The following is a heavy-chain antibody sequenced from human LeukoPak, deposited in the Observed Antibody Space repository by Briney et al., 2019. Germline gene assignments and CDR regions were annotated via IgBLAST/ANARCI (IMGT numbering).Heavy chain of an antibody. CDR2: IYIGGST. CDR3: ARVLPAGNCFDD. J-gene: IGHJ4*02. D-gene: IGHD4-23*01. CDR1: GLSVTSNY. Sequence: GGSLRLSCAASGLSVTSNYMSWVRQAPGKGLECVSVIYIGGSTYYTAPVTGRVTLSSDNSQNTLYLQMKSLGAEATAVYYCARVLPAGNCFDDWGQGILVTVSS. V-gene: IGHV3-53*01.